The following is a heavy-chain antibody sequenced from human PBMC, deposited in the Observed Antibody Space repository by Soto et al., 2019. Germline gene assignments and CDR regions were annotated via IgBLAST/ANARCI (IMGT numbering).Heavy chain of an antibody. D-gene: IGHD3-10*01. CDR1: GGSFSGYY. Sequence: SETLSLTCAVYGGSFSGYYWSWIRQPPGKGLEWIGEINHSGSTNYNPSLKSRVTISVDTSKNQFSLKLSSVTAADTAVYYCAKWTELRQFDYWGQGTLVTVSS. CDR3: AKWTELRQFDY. J-gene: IGHJ4*02. V-gene: IGHV4-34*01. CDR2: INHSGST.